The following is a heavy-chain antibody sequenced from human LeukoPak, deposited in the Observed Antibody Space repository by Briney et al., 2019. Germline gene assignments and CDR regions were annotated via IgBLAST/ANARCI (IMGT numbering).Heavy chain of an antibody. Sequence: PSETLSLTCAVYGGSFSGYYWSWIRQPPGKGLVWIGEINHSGSTNYNPSLKSRVTISVDTSKNQFSLKLSSVTAADTAVYYCARGGGYCSYWGQGTLVTVSS. CDR3: ARGGGYCSY. CDR1: GGSFSGYY. V-gene: IGHV4-34*01. CDR2: INHSGST. D-gene: IGHD2-15*01. J-gene: IGHJ4*01.